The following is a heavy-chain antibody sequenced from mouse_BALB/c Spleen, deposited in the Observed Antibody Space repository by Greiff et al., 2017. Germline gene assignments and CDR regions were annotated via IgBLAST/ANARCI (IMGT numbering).Heavy chain of an antibody. J-gene: IGHJ4*01. CDR2: IDPANGNT. Sequence: EVQLQQSGAELVKPGASVKLSCTASGFNIKDTYMHWVKQRPEQGLEWIGRIDPANGNTKYDPKFQGKATITADTSSNTAYLQLSSLTSEDTAVYYCAPSLLRLPYAMDYWGQGTSVTVSS. CDR3: APSLLRLPYAMDY. CDR1: GFNIKDTY. V-gene: IGHV14-3*02. D-gene: IGHD1-2*01.